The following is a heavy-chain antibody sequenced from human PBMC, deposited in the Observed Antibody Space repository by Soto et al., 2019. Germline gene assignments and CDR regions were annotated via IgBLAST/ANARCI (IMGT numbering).Heavy chain of an antibody. Sequence: QVQLVQSGSEVKKPGSSVKVSCKASGGSFSSNPISWVRQAPGQGLEWMAGIIPIFATVHYAQKFQGRVTITADESRSTAYMELTSLRSEDTAVDFCARGGRGYSSAPRYYFDYWGQGTLVTVYS. CDR2: IIPIFATV. J-gene: IGHJ4*02. CDR3: ARGGRGYSSAPRYYFDY. V-gene: IGHV1-69*01. D-gene: IGHD5-18*01. CDR1: GGSFSSNP.